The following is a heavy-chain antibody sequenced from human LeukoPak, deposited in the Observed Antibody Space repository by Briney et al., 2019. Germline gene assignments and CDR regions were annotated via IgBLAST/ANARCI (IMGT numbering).Heavy chain of an antibody. CDR1: EFSLGDYE. CDR2: ISSSGSTI. D-gene: IGHD2-2*01. Sequence: PGGSLRLSCTASEFSLGDYEINWVRQAPGKGLEWISKISSSGSTISYSDSVRGRFTISRDNAKGSLYMQMNSLRTEDTAVYYCARSVSSRRPCYSCYYYYTDVWGKGTTVTVFS. V-gene: IGHV3-48*03. J-gene: IGHJ6*03. CDR3: ARSVSSRRPCYSCYYYYTDV.